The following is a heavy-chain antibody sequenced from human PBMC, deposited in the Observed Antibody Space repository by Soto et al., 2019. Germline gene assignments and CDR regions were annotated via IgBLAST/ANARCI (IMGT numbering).Heavy chain of an antibody. CDR2: ISGSGGST. Sequence: GGSLRLSCAASGFTFSSYAMSWVRQAPGKALEWVSAISGSGGSTYYADSVKGRFTISRDNAKNTLYLQMNSLRAEDTAVYYCANLQDIVVVVAATRGDAFDIWGQGTMVTVSS. J-gene: IGHJ3*02. D-gene: IGHD2-15*01. CDR3: ANLQDIVVVVAATRGDAFDI. CDR1: GFTFSSYA. V-gene: IGHV3-23*01.